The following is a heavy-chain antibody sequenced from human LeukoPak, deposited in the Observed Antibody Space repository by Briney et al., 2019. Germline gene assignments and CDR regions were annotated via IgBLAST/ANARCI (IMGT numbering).Heavy chain of an antibody. D-gene: IGHD2-21*01. V-gene: IGHV4-38-2*02. CDR1: GYSISNGYY. CDR2: ISHSGNT. Sequence: PSEPLSLTCNVSGYSISNGYYWGRIRQPPGKGLEWTATISHSGNTYYNPSLKSRVIISMDTSKNRFSLRLNSVTAADTTVYYCARLGVIGRTFDYWGQGTLVTVSS. J-gene: IGHJ4*02. CDR3: ARLGVIGRTFDY.